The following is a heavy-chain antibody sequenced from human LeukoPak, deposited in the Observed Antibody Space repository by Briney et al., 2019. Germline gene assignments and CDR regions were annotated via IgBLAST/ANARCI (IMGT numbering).Heavy chain of an antibody. D-gene: IGHD2-2*01. Sequence: PGGSLRLSCAASGFTFSSYSMNWVRQAPGKGLEWVSYISSSSSAIYYADSVKGRFTISRDNAKNSLYLQMNSLRAEDTAVHYCARVSSYYDMDVWGQGTTVTVSS. CDR2: ISSSSSAI. J-gene: IGHJ6*02. V-gene: IGHV3-48*01. CDR1: GFTFSSYS. CDR3: ARVSSYYDMDV.